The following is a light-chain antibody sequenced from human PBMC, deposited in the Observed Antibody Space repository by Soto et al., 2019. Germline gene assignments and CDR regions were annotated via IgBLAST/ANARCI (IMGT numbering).Light chain of an antibody. J-gene: IGKJ1*01. Sequence: SPSTLTHPPVQSPTHSCRPSQSDSSGYLSWYRQKPGQAPRLLMYVASRRATGIPDRFSGSGSGTDFTLTVSRLEPEDFAVYYCQQYGTSLETFGQGTKV. CDR2: VAS. CDR3: QQYGTSLET. CDR1: QSDSSGY. V-gene: IGKV3-20*01.